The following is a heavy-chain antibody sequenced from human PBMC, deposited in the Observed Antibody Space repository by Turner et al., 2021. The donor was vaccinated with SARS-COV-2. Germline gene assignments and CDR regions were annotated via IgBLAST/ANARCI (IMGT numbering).Heavy chain of an antibody. CDR1: GGSISSYY. V-gene: IGHV4-59*08. CDR3: ARHPFLGVVADYYFDY. Sequence: QVQLQESGPGLVKPSETLSLTCTVSGGSISSYYWSWIRLPPGKGLEWIGYIYYSGSTNYKPSLKSRVTISVDTSKNQFFLKLSSVTAADTAVYYCARHPFLGVVADYYFDYWGQGTLVTVSS. CDR2: IYYSGST. D-gene: IGHD3-22*01. J-gene: IGHJ4*02.